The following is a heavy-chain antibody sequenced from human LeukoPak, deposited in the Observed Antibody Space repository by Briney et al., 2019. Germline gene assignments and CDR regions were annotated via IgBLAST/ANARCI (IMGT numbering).Heavy chain of an antibody. V-gene: IGHV3-30*04. Sequence: GRSLRLSCAASGFTFSSHAMHWVRQAPGKGLEWVAVISYDGSNKYYADSVKGRFTISRDNSKNTLYLQMNSLRAEDTAVYYCARPSCSSTSCYEGNAFDIWGQGTMVTVSS. D-gene: IGHD2-2*01. J-gene: IGHJ3*02. CDR1: GFTFSSHA. CDR3: ARPSCSSTSCYEGNAFDI. CDR2: ISYDGSNK.